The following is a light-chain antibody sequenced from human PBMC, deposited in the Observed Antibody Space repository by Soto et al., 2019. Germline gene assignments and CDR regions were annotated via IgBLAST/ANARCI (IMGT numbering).Light chain of an antibody. Sequence: QSALTQPRSVSGSPGQSVTIACTGTSSDVGGYNYVSWYQQHPGKAPKLMIYDVSKRPSGVPDRFSGSKSGNTASLTISGHQAEDEADYYCCSYAGSYVVFGGGTKLTVL. CDR1: SSDVGGYNY. J-gene: IGLJ2*01. V-gene: IGLV2-11*01. CDR2: DVS. CDR3: CSYAGSYVV.